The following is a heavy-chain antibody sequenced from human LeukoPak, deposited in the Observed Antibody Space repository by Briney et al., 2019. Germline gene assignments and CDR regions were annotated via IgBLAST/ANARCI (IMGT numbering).Heavy chain of an antibody. CDR3: ARPPQYYYSSKKYYFDY. D-gene: IGHD3-10*01. V-gene: IGHV5-51*01. J-gene: IGHJ4*02. Sequence: GESLKISCKGSGYSFTSHWIAWVRQVPGKGLGWMGIIYPDDSDTRYHPSFQGQATISADKSISTAYLQWSSLKASDTAIYYCARPPQYYYSSKKYYFDYWGQGTLVTVSS. CDR1: GYSFTSHW. CDR2: IYPDDSDT.